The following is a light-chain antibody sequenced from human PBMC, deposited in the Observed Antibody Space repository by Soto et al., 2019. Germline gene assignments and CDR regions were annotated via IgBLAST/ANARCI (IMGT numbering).Light chain of an antibody. CDR2: FGS. CDR1: QSLLHSNGYKY. J-gene: IGKJ3*01. Sequence: DIVMTQSPLSLPVTPGEPASISCRSSQSLLHSNGYKYLDWYLQKPGQSPQLLIYFGSNRASGVPDRFSGSGSGTDFTLKISRVESEDVGVYHCMQALQTPFTFGPGTKVDIK. CDR3: MQALQTPFT. V-gene: IGKV2-28*01.